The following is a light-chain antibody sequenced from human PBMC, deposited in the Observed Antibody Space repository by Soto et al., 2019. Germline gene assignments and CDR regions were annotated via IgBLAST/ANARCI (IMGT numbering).Light chain of an antibody. V-gene: IGLV2-14*03. J-gene: IGLJ2*01. CDR1: YSDIGGYNY. CDR3: SSYTSRSTLGV. Sequence: QSALTQPASVSGSPGQSITISCTGAYSDIGGYNYVSWYQQHPGKAPKLMIYAVTNRPSGVSYRFSGSKSGNTASLTISGRQADDEADYYCSSYTSRSTLGVFGGGTKRTVL. CDR2: AVT.